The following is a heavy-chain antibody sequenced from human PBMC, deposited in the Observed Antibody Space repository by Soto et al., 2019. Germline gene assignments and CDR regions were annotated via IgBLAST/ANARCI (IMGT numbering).Heavy chain of an antibody. CDR2: ISYDDGRNK. D-gene: IGHD3-22*01. V-gene: IGHV3-30*18. CDR1: GFTFSRYA. CDR3: VKPPRSGDYDRSGYYFDY. J-gene: IGHJ4*02. Sequence: QVQLAESGGGVVQPGTSLRLSCTASGFTFSRYAMHWVRQAPGKGLEWVAFISYDDGRNKYYADSVKGRFTISRDNSKSTLYLQMNSLRAEDTAVYYCVKPPRSGDYDRSGYYFDYWGQGTLVTVSS.